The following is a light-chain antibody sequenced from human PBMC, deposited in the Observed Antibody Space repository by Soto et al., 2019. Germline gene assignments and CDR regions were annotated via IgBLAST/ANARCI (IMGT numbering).Light chain of an antibody. CDR1: SSDVGAYNY. CDR3: SSYTDSSTYV. Sequence: QSVLTQPASVSGSDGQSITISCTGTSSDVGAYNYISWYQQRPGKVPKLIIYGVSNRPSGISYRFSGSKSGNTASLTISGLQGDDEADYYYSSYTDSSTYVFGTGTKLTVL. CDR2: GVS. V-gene: IGLV2-14*01. J-gene: IGLJ1*01.